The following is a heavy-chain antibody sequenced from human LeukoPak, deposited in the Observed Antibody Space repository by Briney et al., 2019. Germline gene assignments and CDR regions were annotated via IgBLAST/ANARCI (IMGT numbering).Heavy chain of an antibody. CDR3: ARRMTVSATNWFDP. D-gene: IGHD5/OR15-5a*01. J-gene: IGHJ5*02. V-gene: IGHV4-59*01. Sequence: SETLSLSCTVSGASISSSFWTWIRQSPGKGLEWLAYIYYTGSTNLNPSLKSRLTISVDTSKNQFSLRLSSVTAADTAIYYCARRMTVSATNWFDPWGQGTLVTVSS. CDR1: GASISSSF. CDR2: IYYTGST.